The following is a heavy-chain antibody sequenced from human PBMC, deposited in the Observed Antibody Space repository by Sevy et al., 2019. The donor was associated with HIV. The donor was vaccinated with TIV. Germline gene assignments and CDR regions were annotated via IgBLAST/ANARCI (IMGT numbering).Heavy chain of an antibody. Sequence: GGSLRRSCAASGFTFYNYAMNWVRQAPGKGLEWVSTIFRSGETTYYADSVKARFTISRDNSKNTLYLQMNSVRTEDTALYYCAGARYDSSGSFDAFDIWGQGTMVTVSS. D-gene: IGHD3-22*01. CDR1: GFTFYNYA. CDR2: IFRSGETT. V-gene: IGHV3-23*01. CDR3: AGARYDSSGSFDAFDI. J-gene: IGHJ3*02.